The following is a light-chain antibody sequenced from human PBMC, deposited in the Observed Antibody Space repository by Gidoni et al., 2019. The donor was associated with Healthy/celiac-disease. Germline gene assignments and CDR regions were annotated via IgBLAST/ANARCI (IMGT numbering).Light chain of an antibody. J-gene: IGKJ4*01. Sequence: EIVLTPSPATLSLSPGERATLSCRASQSVSSYLAWSQQKPGQAPRLLIYDASNRATGIPARFSGSGSGTDFTLTISSLEPEDFAVYYCQQRSNWPPKTFXGXTKVEIK. CDR3: QQRSNWPPKT. CDR1: QSVSSY. CDR2: DAS. V-gene: IGKV3-11*01.